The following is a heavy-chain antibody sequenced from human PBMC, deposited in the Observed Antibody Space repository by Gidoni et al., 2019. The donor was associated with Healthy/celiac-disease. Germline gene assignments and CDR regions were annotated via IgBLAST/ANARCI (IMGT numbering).Heavy chain of an antibody. Sequence: QVQLQQWGAGLLKPSETLSLTCAVYGGSFSGYYWSWIRQPPGKGLEWIGEINHSGSTNYNPSLKSRVTISVDTSKNQFSLKLSSVTAADTAVYYCARVNFWSGYYPYYYYYGIDVWGQGTTVTVSS. V-gene: IGHV4-34*01. CDR3: ARVNFWSGYYPYYYYYGIDV. CDR2: INHSGST. D-gene: IGHD3-3*01. CDR1: GGSFSGYY. J-gene: IGHJ6*02.